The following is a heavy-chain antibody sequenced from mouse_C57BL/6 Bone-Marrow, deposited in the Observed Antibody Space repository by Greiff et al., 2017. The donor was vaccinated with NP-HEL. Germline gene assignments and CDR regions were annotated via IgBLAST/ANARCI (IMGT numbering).Heavy chain of an antibody. J-gene: IGHJ2*01. CDR2: INPYNGGT. Sequence: VQLKQSGPVLVKPGASVKMSCKASGYTFTDYYMNWVKQSHGKSLEWIGVINPYNGGTSYNQKFKGKATLTVDKSSSTAYMELNSLTSEDSAVYYCASLITTVPFDYWGQGTTLTVSS. D-gene: IGHD1-1*01. CDR3: ASLITTVPFDY. V-gene: IGHV1-19*01. CDR1: GYTFTDYY.